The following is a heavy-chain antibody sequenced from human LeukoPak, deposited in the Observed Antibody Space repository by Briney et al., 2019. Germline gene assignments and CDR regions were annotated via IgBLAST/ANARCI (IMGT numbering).Heavy chain of an antibody. J-gene: IGHJ4*02. CDR1: GGTFSSYA. V-gene: IGHV1-69*13. D-gene: IGHD6-13*01. Sequence: GASVKVSCKASGGTFSSYAISWVRQAPGQGLEWMGGIIPIFGTANYAQKFQGRVTITADESTSTAYMELSSLRSEDTAVYYCARERGRSIAAAYQDAFDYWGQGTLVTVSS. CDR2: IIPIFGTA. CDR3: ARERGRSIAAAYQDAFDY.